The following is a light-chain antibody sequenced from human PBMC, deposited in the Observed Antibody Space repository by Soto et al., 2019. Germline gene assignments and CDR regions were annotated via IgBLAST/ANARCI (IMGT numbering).Light chain of an antibody. V-gene: IGLV7-46*01. Sequence: QAVVTQEPSLTVSPGGTVTLTCGSSTGAVTSGQYPYWLQQKPGQAPRPLMFDTNKKQSWTPARFSGSLLGGKAALTLSGAQAEDEAEYYCLLSYSGAAVFGGGTQLTVL. CDR2: DTN. J-gene: IGLJ7*01. CDR1: TGAVTSGQY. CDR3: LLSYSGAAV.